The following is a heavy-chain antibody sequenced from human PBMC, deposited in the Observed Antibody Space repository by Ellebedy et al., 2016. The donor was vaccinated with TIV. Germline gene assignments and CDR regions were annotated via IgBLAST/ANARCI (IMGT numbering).Heavy chain of an antibody. CDR3: AKGSSSGFNYDRVGFEY. Sequence: GGSLRLSCAASGFTFSTFAMHWVRQAPGKGLEWLSVISADGVNTYHAGSVKGRFTITRDNSKNTLYLQMSGLSAEDTAVYYCAKGSSSGFNYDRVGFEYWGQGTLVTVSS. CDR1: GFTFSTFA. CDR2: ISADGVNT. D-gene: IGHD3-22*01. J-gene: IGHJ4*02. V-gene: IGHV3-23*01.